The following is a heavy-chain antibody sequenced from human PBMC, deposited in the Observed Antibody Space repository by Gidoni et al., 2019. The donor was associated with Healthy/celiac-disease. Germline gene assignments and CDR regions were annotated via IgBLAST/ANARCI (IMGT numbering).Heavy chain of an antibody. Sequence: QVQLQESGPGLVKPSETLSLTCTVSGGSVSSGSYHWSWIRQPPGKGLEWIGYIYYSGSTNYNPSLKSRVTISVDTSKNQFSLKLSSVTAADTAVYYCARAPVEGAPSHYYYYYMDVWGKGTTVTVSS. CDR3: ARAPVEGAPSHYYYYYMDV. J-gene: IGHJ6*03. CDR1: GGSVSSGSYH. V-gene: IGHV4-61*01. CDR2: IYYSGST. D-gene: IGHD1-26*01.